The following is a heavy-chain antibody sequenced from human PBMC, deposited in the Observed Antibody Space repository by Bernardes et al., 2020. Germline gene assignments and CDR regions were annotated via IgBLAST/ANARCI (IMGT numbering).Heavy chain of an antibody. V-gene: IGHV3-23*01. J-gene: IGHJ4*02. CDR2: ISGSGGST. D-gene: IGHD4-4*01. CDR3: AKAPQKVTTYYFDY. Sequence: GSLSLSCAASGFTFSTYAMSWVGQAPGRGLEWVSSISGSGGSTYYADSVKGRSTISRENSKNTLYLQLNSLRADDTAVYYCAKAPQKVTTYYFDYWGQGALVTVSS. CDR1: GFTFSTYA.